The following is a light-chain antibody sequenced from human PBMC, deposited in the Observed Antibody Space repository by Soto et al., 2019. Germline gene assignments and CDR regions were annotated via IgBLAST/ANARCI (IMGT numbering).Light chain of an antibody. Sequence: QSALTQPPSASGTPGQRVTISCSGVSSNIGSNAVNWYQQFPGAAPQLLIYTNSQRPSGVPDRFSGSKSGTSASLAITGLQSEDEADYHCAAWDDSLNALVFGGGTKLTVL. CDR2: TNS. CDR3: AAWDDSLNALV. V-gene: IGLV1-44*01. J-gene: IGLJ3*02. CDR1: SSNIGSNA.